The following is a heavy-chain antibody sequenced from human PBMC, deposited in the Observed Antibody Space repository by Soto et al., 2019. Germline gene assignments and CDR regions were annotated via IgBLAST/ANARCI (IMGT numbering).Heavy chain of an antibody. CDR2: IYYSGST. V-gene: IGHV4-61*01. CDR3: ASTTREYSGYDSSLFDY. CDR1: GGSVSSGSYY. Sequence: SETLSLTCTVSGGSVSSGSYYWSWIRQPPGKGLEWIGYIYYSGSTNYNPSLKSRVTISVDTSKNQFSLKLSSVTAADTAVYYCASTTREYSGYDSSLFDYWGQGTLVTVSS. J-gene: IGHJ4*02. D-gene: IGHD5-12*01.